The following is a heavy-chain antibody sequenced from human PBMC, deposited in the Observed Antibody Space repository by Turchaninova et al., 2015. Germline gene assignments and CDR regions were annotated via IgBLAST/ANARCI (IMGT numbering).Heavy chain of an antibody. V-gene: IGHV3-48*02. D-gene: IGHD1-26*01. CDR1: GFTLNNYA. CDR3: VRDLSLGARFVYYFDY. CDR2: ISSSSGNI. Sequence: EVQLVESGGGLVQPGGSMSLSCSACGFTLNNYACNGGRQAPGKGVEWVSYISSSSGNIHYADVVKGRFTFSRDNARNSLWLRMSGLRDDDSAVYYCVRDLSLGARFVYYFDYWGQGALVTVSS. J-gene: IGHJ4*02.